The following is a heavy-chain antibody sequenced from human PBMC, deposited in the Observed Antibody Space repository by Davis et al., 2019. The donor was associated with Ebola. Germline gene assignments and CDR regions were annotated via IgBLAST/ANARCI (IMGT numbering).Heavy chain of an antibody. Sequence: GESLTISCKGSGYSFTTYWIAWVRQTPAKGLEWMGIIFPGDSDTRYSPSFQGQVTISADKSISTAYLQGSSLKASDTAIYYCARGTNGYNPGGYFDSWGQGTLVTVSS. CDR2: IFPGDSDT. J-gene: IGHJ4*02. CDR3: ARGTNGYNPGGYFDS. CDR1: GYSFTTYW. D-gene: IGHD5-24*01. V-gene: IGHV5-51*01.